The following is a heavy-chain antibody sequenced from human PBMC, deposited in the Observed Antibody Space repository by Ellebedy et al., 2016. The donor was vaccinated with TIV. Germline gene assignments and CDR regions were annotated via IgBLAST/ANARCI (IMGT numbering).Heavy chain of an antibody. CDR3: ARDYWGSYEY. D-gene: IGHD1-26*01. J-gene: IGHJ4*02. V-gene: IGHV1-2*02. CDR1: GYIFTDYR. CDR2: INPNGGGI. Sequence: AASVKVSCKASGYIFTDYRLDWARQAPGHGLEWMGWINPNGGGIHYVQKFQGRVTMTGDTSISTAYLELSRLTSDDTAVYYCARDYWGSYEYWGQGTLVTVSS.